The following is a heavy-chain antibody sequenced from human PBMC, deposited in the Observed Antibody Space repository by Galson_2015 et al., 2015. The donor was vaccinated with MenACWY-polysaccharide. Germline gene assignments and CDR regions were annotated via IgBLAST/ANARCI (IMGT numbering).Heavy chain of an antibody. V-gene: IGHV3-23*01. CDR2: IRSSGTNT. J-gene: IGHJ5*02. Sequence: SLRLSCAASGFTFTSYAMSWVRQAPGKGLEWVSAIRSSGTNTYYADSVKGRFTISRDNSKNTLYLQMNSLRAEDTAVYYCAKDSTDFRSAAGRFDHWGQGTLVTVSS. CDR3: AKDSTDFRSAAGRFDH. CDR1: GFTFTSYA. D-gene: IGHD3-3*01.